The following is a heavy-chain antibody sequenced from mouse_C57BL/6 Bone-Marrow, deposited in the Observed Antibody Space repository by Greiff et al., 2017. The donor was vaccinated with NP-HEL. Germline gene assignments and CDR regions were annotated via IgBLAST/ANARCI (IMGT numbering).Heavy chain of an antibody. CDR3: ASNPYGSSSVYYFDY. CDR2: IWSGGST. Sequence: QVHVKQSGPGLVQPSQSLSITCTVSGFSLTSYGVHWVRQSPGKGLEWLGVIWSGGSTDYNAAFISRLSISKDNSKSQVFFKMNSLQADDTAIYYCASNPYGSSSVYYFDYWGQGTTLTVSS. V-gene: IGHV2-2*01. J-gene: IGHJ2*01. CDR1: GFSLTSYG. D-gene: IGHD1-1*01.